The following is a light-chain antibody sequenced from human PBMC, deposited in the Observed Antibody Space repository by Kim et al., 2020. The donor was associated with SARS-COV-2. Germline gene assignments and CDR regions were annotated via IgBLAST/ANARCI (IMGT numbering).Light chain of an antibody. V-gene: IGKV3-11*01. CDR2: DTS. J-gene: IGKJ4*01. CDR1: ESISKS. Sequence: EIVLTQSPATLSLSPGDRATLSCRASESISKSLAWYQQKPGQTPSLLIYDTSIRATGIPARFSGSGSGTDFTLTISSLEPEDFAIYYCQQYGNSPYTFGGGTNVDI. CDR3: QQYGNSPYT.